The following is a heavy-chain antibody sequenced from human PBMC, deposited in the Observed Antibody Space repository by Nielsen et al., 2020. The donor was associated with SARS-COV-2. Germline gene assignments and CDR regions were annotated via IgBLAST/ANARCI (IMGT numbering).Heavy chain of an antibody. CDR3: TRGVGGWFDP. J-gene: IGHJ5*02. D-gene: IGHD3-10*01. CDR2: IGAAGDT. CDR1: GFTISNYD. Sequence: GESLKTSCAAYGFTISNYDMHWVRQAAGKGLEWVSSIGAAGDTFYAGPVRGRFTISREDVENSLHLQMNSLRAGDMAVYYCTRGVGGWFDPWGQGTLVTVSS. V-gene: IGHV3-13*01.